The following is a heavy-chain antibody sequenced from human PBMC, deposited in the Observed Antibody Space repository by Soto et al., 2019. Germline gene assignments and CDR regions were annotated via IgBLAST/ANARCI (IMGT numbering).Heavy chain of an antibody. CDR2: IKQDGSEK. Sequence: GGSLRLSCAASGFTFSSYWMSWVRQAPGKGLEWVANIKQDGSEKYYVDSVKGRFTISRDNAKNSLYLQMNSLRAEDTAVYYCARDKKYCSGGSCYSKTSFDYWGQGTLVTVSS. CDR3: ARDKKYCSGGSCYSKTSFDY. J-gene: IGHJ4*02. CDR1: GFTFSSYW. D-gene: IGHD2-15*01. V-gene: IGHV3-7*01.